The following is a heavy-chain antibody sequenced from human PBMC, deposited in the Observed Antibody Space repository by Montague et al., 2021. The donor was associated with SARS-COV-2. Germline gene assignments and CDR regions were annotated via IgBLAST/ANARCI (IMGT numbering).Heavy chain of an antibody. V-gene: IGHV4-39*01. CDR1: GGSITVSRYD. CDR3: ARHRANAGSFDI. CDR2: VHYTGTT. Sequence: SEPLSLTCTVSGGSITVSRYDWGWIRQPPGKGLEWIGSVHYTGTTSYNASLKSRLTISVDTSENQFSLKMTSVTASDTAVYYCARHRANAGSFDIWGQGTMVTVSS. J-gene: IGHJ3*02. D-gene: IGHD1-1*01.